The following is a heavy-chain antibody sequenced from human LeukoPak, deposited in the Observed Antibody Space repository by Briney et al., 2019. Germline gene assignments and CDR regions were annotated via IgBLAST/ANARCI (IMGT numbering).Heavy chain of an antibody. CDR1: GYSFTSYW. D-gene: IGHD5-12*01. J-gene: IGHJ4*02. CDR2: IYPGDSDT. CDR3: ARQPGLRREFDY. Sequence: GESLQISCKGAGYSFTSYWIGWGRRLPGKGVERMGIIYPGDSDTRYSPSFQGQVTISADKSISTAYLQWSSLKASDTAMYYCARQPGLRREFDYWGRGTLVTVSS. V-gene: IGHV5-51*01.